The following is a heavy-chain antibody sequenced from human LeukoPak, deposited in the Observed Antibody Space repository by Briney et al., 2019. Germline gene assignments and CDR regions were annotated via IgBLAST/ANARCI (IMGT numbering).Heavy chain of an antibody. CDR1: GFTVTSNH. Sequence: GGSLRLSCAASGFTVTSNHMNWVRQAPGKGLEWVSAISVSGGSTYYADSVKGRFTISRDNSKNTLYLQMNSLRAEDTAVYYCAKGCSSTSCYADYWGQGTLVTVSS. CDR2: ISVSGGST. CDR3: AKGCSSTSCYADY. J-gene: IGHJ4*02. D-gene: IGHD2-2*01. V-gene: IGHV3-23*01.